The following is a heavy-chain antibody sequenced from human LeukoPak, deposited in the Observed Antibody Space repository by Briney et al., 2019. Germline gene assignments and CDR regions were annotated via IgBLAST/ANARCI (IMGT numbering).Heavy chain of an antibody. Sequence: GGSLRLSCAASGFTFDDYGMSWVRQAPGKGLEWISYISRRSSTIYYADSVKGRFTISRDNAKNSLYLQMNSLRAEDTAVYYCARDSRDSSGYWDFDYWGQGTLVTVSS. V-gene: IGHV3-48*01. CDR1: GFTFDDYG. CDR3: ARDSRDSSGYWDFDY. J-gene: IGHJ4*02. D-gene: IGHD3-22*01. CDR2: ISRRSSTI.